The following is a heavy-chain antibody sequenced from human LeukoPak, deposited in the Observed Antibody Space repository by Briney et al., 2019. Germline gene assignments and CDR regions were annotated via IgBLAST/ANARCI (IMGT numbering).Heavy chain of an antibody. CDR2: ITSSSSYI. Sequence: AGGSLRLSCAASGFTFSRYSMNWVRQAPGKGLEWVSSITSSSSYIYYADSVKGRFTISRDNAKNSLYLQMNSLRAEDTAVYYCARVRYDSSGYYSLPDYWGQGTLVTVSS. D-gene: IGHD3-22*01. J-gene: IGHJ4*02. CDR3: ARVRYDSSGYYSLPDY. V-gene: IGHV3-21*01. CDR1: GFTFSRYS.